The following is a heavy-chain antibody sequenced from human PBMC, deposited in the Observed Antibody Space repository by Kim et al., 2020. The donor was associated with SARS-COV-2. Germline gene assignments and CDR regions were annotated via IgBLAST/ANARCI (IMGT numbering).Heavy chain of an antibody. CDR3: AKDGRITIFGVVITKVGIDV. CDR2: ISYDGSNK. J-gene: IGHJ6*02. V-gene: IGHV3-30*18. CDR1: GFTFSSYG. Sequence: GGSLRLSCAASGFTFSSYGMHWVRQAPGKGLEWVAVISYDGSNKYYADSVKGRFTISRDNSKNTLYLQMNSLRAEDTAVYYCAKDGRITIFGVVITKVGIDVWGQRTTCTVSS. D-gene: IGHD3-3*01.